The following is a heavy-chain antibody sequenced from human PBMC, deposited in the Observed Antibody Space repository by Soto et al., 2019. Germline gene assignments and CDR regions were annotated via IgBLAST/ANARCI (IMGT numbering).Heavy chain of an antibody. J-gene: IGHJ3*02. CDR2: ISGSGGST. CDR1: GFTFSSYA. Sequence: AGSLRLSCAASGFTFSSYAMSWVRQAPGKGLEWVSAISGSGGSTYYADSVKGRFTISRDNSKNTLYLQMNSLRAEDTAVYYCAKDPVVVTASDAFDIWGQGTMVTVSS. CDR3: AKDPVVVTASDAFDI. V-gene: IGHV3-23*01. D-gene: IGHD2-21*02.